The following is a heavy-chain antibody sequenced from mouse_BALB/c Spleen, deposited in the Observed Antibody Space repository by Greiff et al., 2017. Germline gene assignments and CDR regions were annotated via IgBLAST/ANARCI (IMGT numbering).Heavy chain of an antibody. Sequence: EVQRVESGGGLVKPGGSLKLSCAASGFTFSSYAMSWVRQTPEKRLEWVASISSGGSTYYPDSVKGRFTISRDNARNILYLQMSSLRSEDTAMYYCAREGLPHAMDYWGQGTSVTVSS. CDR1: GFTFSSYA. CDR3: AREGLPHAMDY. V-gene: IGHV5-6-5*01. J-gene: IGHJ4*01. D-gene: IGHD2-1*01. CDR2: ISSGGST.